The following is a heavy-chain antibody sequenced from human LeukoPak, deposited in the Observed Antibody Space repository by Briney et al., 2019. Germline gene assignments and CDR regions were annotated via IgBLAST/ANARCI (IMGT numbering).Heavy chain of an antibody. D-gene: IGHD4-17*01. CDR1: GFTFSDYD. Sequence: GGSLRLSCAASGFTFSDYDMHWVRQAPGKGLEWVAFIHYDESYKSYADSVKGRFTISRHNPKNTLYLQMNSQRAEDTAVYLCGNPRDYGDGGQGTLVTVSS. CDR3: GNPRDYGD. CDR2: IHYDESYK. J-gene: IGHJ4*02. V-gene: IGHV3-30*02.